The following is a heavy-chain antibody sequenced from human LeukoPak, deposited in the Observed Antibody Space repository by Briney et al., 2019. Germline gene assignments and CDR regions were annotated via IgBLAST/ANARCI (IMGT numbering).Heavy chain of an antibody. Sequence: SVNVSFKASGGTFSSYAISWVRQAPGQGLEWMGGIIPIFGTANYAQKFQGRVTITADESTSTAYMELRSLRSDDTAVYYCARDRLRIAAAGTVFDPWGQGTLVTVSS. D-gene: IGHD6-13*01. CDR3: ARDRLRIAAAGTVFDP. CDR2: IIPIFGTA. CDR1: GGTFSSYA. V-gene: IGHV1-69*13. J-gene: IGHJ5*02.